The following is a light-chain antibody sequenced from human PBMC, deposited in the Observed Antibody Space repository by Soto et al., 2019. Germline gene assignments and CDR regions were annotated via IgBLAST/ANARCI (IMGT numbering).Light chain of an antibody. Sequence: QSALTQPASVSGSPGQSITISCTGTSSDIGTYKYVSWFQHHPGKAPKLIIFEVSNRPSGISDRFSGSKSGNTASLTISGLQAEDEADYYCCSYAGSSIPYVFGTGSKLTVL. V-gene: IGLV2-23*02. CDR2: EVS. CDR1: SSDIGTYKY. J-gene: IGLJ1*01. CDR3: CSYAGSSIPYV.